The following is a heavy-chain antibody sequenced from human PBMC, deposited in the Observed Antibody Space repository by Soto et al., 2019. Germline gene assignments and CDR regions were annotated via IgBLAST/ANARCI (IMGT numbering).Heavy chain of an antibody. CDR2: ITSSSSYI. CDR3: ASRHYGMDV. V-gene: IGHV3-21*01. J-gene: IGHJ6*02. CDR1: GFTFSSYS. Sequence: EVELVESGGGLVKPGGSLRLSCAASGFTFSSYSMNWVRQAPGKGLEWVSSITSSSSYIYYADSVKGGFTISRDNAKNSLYLQMNSLRAEDTAVYYCASRHYGMDVWGQGTTVTVSS.